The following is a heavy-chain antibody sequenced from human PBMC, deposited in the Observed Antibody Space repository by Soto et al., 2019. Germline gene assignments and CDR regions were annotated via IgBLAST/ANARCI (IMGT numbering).Heavy chain of an antibody. CDR3: ARLVGSTVVYYYGMDV. CDR2: IYPADSDT. J-gene: IGHJ6*02. Sequence: PGESLKISCKGSGYSFTSYSIGWVRQMPGKGLEWMGIIYPADSDTRYSPSFQGQVTISADKSISTAYLQWSSLKASDTAMYYCARLVGSTVVYYYGMDVWGQGTTVTVSS. D-gene: IGHD4-17*01. V-gene: IGHV5-51*01. CDR1: GYSFTSYS.